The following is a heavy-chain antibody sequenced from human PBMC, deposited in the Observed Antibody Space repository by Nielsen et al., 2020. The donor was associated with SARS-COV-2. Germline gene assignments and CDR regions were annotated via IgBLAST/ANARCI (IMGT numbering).Heavy chain of an antibody. J-gene: IGHJ4*02. Sequence: GESLKISCAASGFTFSSYAMSWVRQAPGKGLEWVSVIYSGGSSTYYADSVKGRFTISRDNSKNTLYLQMNSLRAEDTAVYYCAKDHSWGDQGYWGQGTLVTVSS. CDR2: IYSGGSST. V-gene: IGHV3-23*03. D-gene: IGHD3-16*01. CDR1: GFTFSSYA. CDR3: AKDHSWGDQGY.